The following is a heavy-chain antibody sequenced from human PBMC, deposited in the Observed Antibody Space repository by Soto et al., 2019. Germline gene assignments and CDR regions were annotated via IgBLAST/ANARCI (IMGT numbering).Heavy chain of an antibody. CDR1: GYTFTSYG. CDR3: ARDFGYCSGGSCLGDAFDT. Sequence: GASVKVSCKASGYTFTSYGISWVRQAPGQGLEWMGWISAYNGNTNYAQKLQGRVTMTTDTSTSTAYMELRSLRSDDTAAYYCARDFGYCSGGSCLGDAFDTWGQGTMVTV. V-gene: IGHV1-18*04. J-gene: IGHJ3*02. D-gene: IGHD2-15*01. CDR2: ISAYNGNT.